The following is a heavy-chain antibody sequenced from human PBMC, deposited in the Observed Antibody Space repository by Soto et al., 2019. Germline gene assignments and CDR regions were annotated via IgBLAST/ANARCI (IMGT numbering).Heavy chain of an antibody. V-gene: IGHV3-11*01. CDR2: INSGGGPI. CDR3: ARVPHIVVVVAVDY. J-gene: IGHJ4*02. CDR1: GFTFRDYH. Sequence: QVQLVESGGGLVKPGGSLRLSCAASGFTFRDYHMSWIRQAPGKGLQWISYINSGGGPIYYVDSVKGRFTISRDNAKNSLYLQMNSLRAEDTAVYYCARVPHIVVVVAVDYWGQGTLVTVSS. D-gene: IGHD2-15*01.